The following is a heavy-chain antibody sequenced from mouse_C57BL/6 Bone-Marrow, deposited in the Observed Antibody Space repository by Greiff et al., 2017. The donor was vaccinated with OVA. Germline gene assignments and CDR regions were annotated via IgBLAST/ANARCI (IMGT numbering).Heavy chain of an antibody. V-gene: IGHV14-4*01. CDR2: IDPENGDT. CDR1: GFNIKDDY. Sequence: EVMLVESGAELVRPGASVKLSCTASGFNIKDDYMHWVKQRPEQGLEWIGWIDPENGDTEYASKFQGKATITADTSSNTAYLQLSSLTSEDTAVYYCTLLYYFDYWGQGTTLTVSS. J-gene: IGHJ2*01. CDR3: TLLYYFDY.